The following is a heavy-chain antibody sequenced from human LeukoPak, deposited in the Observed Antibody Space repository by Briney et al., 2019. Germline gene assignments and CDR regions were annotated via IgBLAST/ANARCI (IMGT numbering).Heavy chain of an antibody. J-gene: IGHJ3*02. V-gene: IGHV1-69*04. Sequence: ASVKVSCKASGGTFSSYAISWVRQAPGQGLEWMGRIIPILGIANYAQKFQGRVTITADKSTSTAYMELSSLRSEDTAVYYCAKDLSPETGDAFEIWGQGTMVAVSS. D-gene: IGHD1-14*01. CDR1: GGTFSSYA. CDR3: AKDLSPETGDAFEI. CDR2: IIPILGIA.